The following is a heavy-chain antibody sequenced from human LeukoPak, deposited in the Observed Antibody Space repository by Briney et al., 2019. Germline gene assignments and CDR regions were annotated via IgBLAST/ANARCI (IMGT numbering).Heavy chain of an antibody. Sequence: PSETLSLTCAVYGGSFSGYYWSWIRQPPGKGLEWIGEINHSGSTNYNPSLKSRVTISVDTSKNQFSLKLSSVTAADTAVYYCARGAVAGISDDAFDIWGQGTMVTVSS. CDR1: GGSFSGYY. J-gene: IGHJ3*02. D-gene: IGHD6-19*01. V-gene: IGHV4-34*01. CDR2: INHSGST. CDR3: ARGAVAGISDDAFDI.